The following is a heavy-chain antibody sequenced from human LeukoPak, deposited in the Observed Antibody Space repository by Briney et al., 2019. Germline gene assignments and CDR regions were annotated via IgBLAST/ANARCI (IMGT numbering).Heavy chain of an antibody. CDR2: ISPYNGNT. J-gene: IGHJ4*02. V-gene: IGHV1-18*01. CDR1: GYNFIIYS. D-gene: IGHD3-3*01. CDR3: VRRFGYDFWSGHPMGDY. Sequence: ASVKVSCKASGYNFIIYSINWVRQAPGQGLEWMGWISPYNGNTIYARKLQGRVTMTTDTSTSTAYMELRSLRSDDTAVYYCVRRFGYDFWSGHPMGDYWGQGTLVTVSS.